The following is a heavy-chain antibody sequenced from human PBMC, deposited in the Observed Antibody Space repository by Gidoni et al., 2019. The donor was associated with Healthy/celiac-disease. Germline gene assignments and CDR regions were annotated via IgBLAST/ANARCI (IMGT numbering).Heavy chain of an antibody. V-gene: IGHV3-7*01. Sequence: GSLRLSCAASGFTFSSYWMSWVRQAPGKGLEWVANIKQDGSEKYYVASVKRRFTISRDNAKTSLYLQMNSLRAEDTAVYSCARAPIYYFDYWGQGTLVTVSS. CDR1: GFTFSSYW. J-gene: IGHJ4*02. CDR2: IKQDGSEK. CDR3: ARAPIYYFDY.